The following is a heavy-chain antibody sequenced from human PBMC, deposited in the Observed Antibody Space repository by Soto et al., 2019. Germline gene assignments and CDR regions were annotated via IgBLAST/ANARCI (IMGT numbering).Heavy chain of an antibody. V-gene: IGHV3-30*03. J-gene: IGHJ4*02. CDR1: GFTFSNYG. CDR2: ISYDGNNR. Sequence: GGSLRLSCAASGFTFSNYGMHWIRQAPGKGLEWVAVISYDGNNRYYGDSVKGRITIARDNSKDTVDLQMNSLRVEDTSVYYCGSTWSGYYYFDSWGQGTLVTVSS. CDR3: GSTWSGYYYFDS. D-gene: IGHD3-3*01.